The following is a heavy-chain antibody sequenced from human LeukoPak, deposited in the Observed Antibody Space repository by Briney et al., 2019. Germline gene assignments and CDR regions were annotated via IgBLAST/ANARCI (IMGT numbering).Heavy chain of an antibody. D-gene: IGHD3-22*01. CDR1: GFTFSSYG. Sequence: GGSLRLSWAASGFTFSSYGMHWVRQAPGKGLEWVAVIWYDGSNKYYADSVKGRFTISRDNSKNTLYLQMNSLRAEDTAVYYCARDGSPYYYDSSGYYYVNYFDYWGQGTLVTVSS. CDR2: IWYDGSNK. V-gene: IGHV3-33*01. CDR3: ARDGSPYYYDSSGYYYVNYFDY. J-gene: IGHJ4*02.